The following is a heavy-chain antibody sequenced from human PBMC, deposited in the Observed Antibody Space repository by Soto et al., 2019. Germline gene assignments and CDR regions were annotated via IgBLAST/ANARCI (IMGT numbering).Heavy chain of an antibody. J-gene: IGHJ6*02. Sequence: SVKVSGKASGGTFSSYAISWVRQAPGQGLEWMGGIIPIFGTANYAQKFQGRVTITADESTSTAYMELSSLRSEDTAVYYCARVRDYYDSSGYYNYYYYGMDVWGQGTTVTVSS. V-gene: IGHV1-69*13. D-gene: IGHD3-22*01. CDR2: IIPIFGTA. CDR3: ARVRDYYDSSGYYNYYYYGMDV. CDR1: GGTFSSYA.